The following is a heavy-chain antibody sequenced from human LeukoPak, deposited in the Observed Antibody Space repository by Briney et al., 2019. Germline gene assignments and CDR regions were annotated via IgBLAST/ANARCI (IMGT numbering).Heavy chain of an antibody. D-gene: IGHD2-15*01. J-gene: IGHJ6*02. Sequence: ASVKVSCKTYGYTFTIHAISWVRQAPGQGLEWMGWISTFNGDTHYAQNFQGRVALTTDTSTSTAYMELRSLRSDDTAVYYCARAPYCSGGSCYDDYYYGMDVWGQGTTVTVSS. CDR1: GYTFTIHA. CDR3: ARAPYCSGGSCYDDYYYGMDV. CDR2: ISTFNGDT. V-gene: IGHV1-18*01.